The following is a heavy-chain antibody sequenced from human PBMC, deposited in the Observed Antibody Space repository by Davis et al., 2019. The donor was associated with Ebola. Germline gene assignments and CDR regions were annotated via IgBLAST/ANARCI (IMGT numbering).Heavy chain of an antibody. Sequence: AASVKVSCKASGDTFSNYGINWVRQAPGQGLEWMGRIIPMVDTTNYAQKFQGRVTITADKSTSTAYMELSSLRSEDTAVYYCATGVAPHYGRSYYYYGMDVWGQGTTVTVSS. CDR1: GDTFSNYG. V-gene: IGHV1-69*04. J-gene: IGHJ6*02. CDR2: IIPMVDTT. D-gene: IGHD3-10*01. CDR3: ATGVAPHYGRSYYYYGMDV.